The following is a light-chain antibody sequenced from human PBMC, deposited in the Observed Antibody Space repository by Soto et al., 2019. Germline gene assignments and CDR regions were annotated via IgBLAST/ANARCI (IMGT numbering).Light chain of an antibody. J-gene: IGKJ3*01. V-gene: IGKV3-20*01. CDR2: GAS. Sequence: EIVLTQSPGTLSLSPGERATLSCRARQSVSSSYLAWYQQKPGQAPRLLIYGASSRATGIPDRFSGSVSGTDFTLTISRLEPEDFAVYYCQQYGSSEFTFGPGTKVDIK. CDR3: QQYGSSEFT. CDR1: QSVSSSY.